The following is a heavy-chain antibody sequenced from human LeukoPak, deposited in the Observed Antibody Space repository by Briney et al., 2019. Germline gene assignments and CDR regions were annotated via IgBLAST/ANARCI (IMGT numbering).Heavy chain of an antibody. D-gene: IGHD3-10*01. CDR2: IRYDGSNK. CDR3: KKGGWDEFGETAEYFQH. CDR1: GFTFSSYG. Sequence: GGSLRLSCAASGFTFSSYGMHWVRQAPGKGLEWVAFIRYDGSNKYYADSVKGRFTISRDNSKNTLYLQMNSLRAEDTAVYYCKKGGWDEFGETAEYFQHWGQGTLVTVSS. V-gene: IGHV3-30*02. J-gene: IGHJ1*01.